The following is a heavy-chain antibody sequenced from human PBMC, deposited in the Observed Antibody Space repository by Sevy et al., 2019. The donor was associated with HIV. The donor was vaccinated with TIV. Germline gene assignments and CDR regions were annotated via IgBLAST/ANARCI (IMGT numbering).Heavy chain of an antibody. CDR1: GFSFSSLW. D-gene: IGHD1-20*01. Sequence: GGSLRLSCAAASGFSFSSLWMHWVRQAQGKGLVWVSSINSDGSSSTYADSVKGRFTMSRDNAKNTLYLQMNSLRAEDTAVYCCARYGYNSGSLDYWGRGTLVTVSS. CDR3: ARYGYNSGSLDY. J-gene: IGHJ4*02. CDR2: INSDGSSS. V-gene: IGHV3-74*01.